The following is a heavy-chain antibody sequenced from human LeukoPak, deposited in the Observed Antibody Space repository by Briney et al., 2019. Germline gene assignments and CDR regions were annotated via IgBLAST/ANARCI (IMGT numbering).Heavy chain of an antibody. V-gene: IGHV4-59*01. Sequence: SETLSLTCTVSGGSISSYYCSWIRQPPGKGLEWIGYIYYSGSTNYNPSLKSRVTISVDTSKNQFSLKLSSVTAADTAVYYCARESPLNYFDYWGQGTLVTVSS. CDR3: ARESPLNYFDY. CDR2: IYYSGST. J-gene: IGHJ4*02. CDR1: GGSISSYY.